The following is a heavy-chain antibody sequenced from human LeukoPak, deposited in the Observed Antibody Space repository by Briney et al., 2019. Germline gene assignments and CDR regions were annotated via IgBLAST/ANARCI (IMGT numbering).Heavy chain of an antibody. CDR1: GFAFSTYA. V-gene: IGHV3-23*01. CDR2: ISASGGST. J-gene: IGHJ4*01. CDR3: AVTWGDYYGSGSYDY. Sequence: GGSLRLSCAASGFAFSTYAMSWVRQAPGKGLEWVSVISASGGSTYYADSVKGRFTISRDNSKNTLYLQMNNLRAEDTAVYCCAVTWGDYYGSGSYDYWGQGTLVTVSS. D-gene: IGHD3-10*01.